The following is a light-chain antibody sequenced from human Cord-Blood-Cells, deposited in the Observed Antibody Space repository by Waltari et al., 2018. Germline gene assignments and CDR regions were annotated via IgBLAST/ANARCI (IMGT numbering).Light chain of an antibody. V-gene: IGKV1-39*01. CDR3: QQSYSTPYT. CDR2: AAS. Sequence: EIQMTQSPSSLSPSVGDRVTITCRASQSISSYLNWYQQKPGKAPKLLIYAASSLQSGVPSRFSGSGSGTDFTLTISSLQPEDFATYYCQQSYSTPYTFGQGTKLEIK. CDR1: QSISSY. J-gene: IGKJ2*01.